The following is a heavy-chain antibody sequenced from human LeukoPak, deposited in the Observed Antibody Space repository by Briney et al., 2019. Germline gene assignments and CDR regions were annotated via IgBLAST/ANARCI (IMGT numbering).Heavy chain of an antibody. Sequence: ASVKVSCKASGYTFTSYGISWVRQAPGQGLEWMGWISAYNGNTNYAQKLQGRVTMTTDTSTSTAYMELRSLRSDDTAVYSCARGVSHYYDSSGYFDYWGQGTLVTVSS. J-gene: IGHJ4*02. D-gene: IGHD3-22*01. CDR3: ARGVSHYYDSSGYFDY. CDR1: GYTFTSYG. CDR2: ISAYNGNT. V-gene: IGHV1-18*01.